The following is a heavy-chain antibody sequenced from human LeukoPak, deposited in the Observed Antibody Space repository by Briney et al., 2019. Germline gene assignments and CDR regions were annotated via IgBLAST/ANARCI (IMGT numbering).Heavy chain of an antibody. CDR2: IYYSGST. V-gene: IGHV4-59*01. D-gene: IGHD2-2*03. Sequence: PSETLSLTCIVSGGSMKNYHWIWIRQSPGKGLEWIGYIYYSGSTNYNPSLKSRVTISVDTSKNQFSLKLSSVTAADTAVYYCARAGYCSSTSCQWVPLVWGQGTTVTVSS. CDR1: GGSMKNYH. CDR3: ARAGYCSSTSCQWVPLV. J-gene: IGHJ6*02.